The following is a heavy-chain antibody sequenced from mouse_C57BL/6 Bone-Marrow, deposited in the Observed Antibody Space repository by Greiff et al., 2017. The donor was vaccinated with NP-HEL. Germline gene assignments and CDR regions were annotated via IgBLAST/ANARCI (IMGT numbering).Heavy chain of an antibody. J-gene: IGHJ2*01. CDR3: ARSRPYGKKFDD. Sequence: VMESGAELVKPGASVKISCKASGYAFSSYWMNWVKQRPGKGLEWIGQIYPGDGDTNYNGKFKGKATLTADKSSSTAYMQLSSLTSEDSAVYFCARSRPYGKKFDDWGQGTTLTVSS. CDR2: IYPGDGDT. V-gene: IGHV1-80*01. D-gene: IGHD2-1*01. CDR1: GYAFSSYW.